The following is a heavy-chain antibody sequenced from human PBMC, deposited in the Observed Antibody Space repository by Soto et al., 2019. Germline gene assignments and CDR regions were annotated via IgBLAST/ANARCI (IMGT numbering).Heavy chain of an antibody. Sequence: EVQLLESGGGLVQPGGSLRLSCAASGFTFSTYAMNWVRQAPGNGLEWVSAISGSGGSIHYADSVKGRFTISRDNSKNTLYLQMNRLRDEDTAVYHCVKGYWKGDVWGQGTTVNVSS. V-gene: IGHV3-23*01. J-gene: IGHJ6*02. CDR2: ISGSGGSI. CDR3: VKGYWKGDV. D-gene: IGHD1-1*01. CDR1: GFTFSTYA.